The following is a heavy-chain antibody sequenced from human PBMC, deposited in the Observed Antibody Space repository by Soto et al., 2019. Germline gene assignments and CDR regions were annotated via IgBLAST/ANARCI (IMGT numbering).Heavy chain of an antibody. V-gene: IGHV4-61*01. D-gene: IGHD3-22*01. CDR3: AREDPRKIYDSAGPDAFDI. Sequence: QVKLQESGPGLLNPSGTLSLTCTVSGASVTSGLYYWSWFRKPPGKGLEWLGYTYYSGSTTYNPSLKSRVTISVDTSKNQFSLKLSSVTAADTAVYYCAREDPRKIYDSAGPDAFDIWGQGTMVTVSS. J-gene: IGHJ3*02. CDR2: TYYSGST. CDR1: GASVTSGLYY.